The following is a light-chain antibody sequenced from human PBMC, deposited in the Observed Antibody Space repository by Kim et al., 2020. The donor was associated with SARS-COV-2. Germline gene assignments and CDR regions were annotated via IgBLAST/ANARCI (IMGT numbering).Light chain of an antibody. CDR1: QSISSW. Sequence: DIQMTQSPSTLSASVGDRVTFTCRASQSISSWLAWYQQKPGKAPKLLISKASTLESGVPSRFSGSGSGTEFTLTISSLQPDDFATYYCQQYNTYWTFGQGTKVDIK. V-gene: IGKV1-5*03. CDR3: QQYNTYWT. CDR2: KAS. J-gene: IGKJ1*01.